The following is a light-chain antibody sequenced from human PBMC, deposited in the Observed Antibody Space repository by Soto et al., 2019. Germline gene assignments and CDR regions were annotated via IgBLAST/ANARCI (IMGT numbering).Light chain of an antibody. J-gene: IGLJ3*02. CDR1: SSDIGGYNY. CDR3: RSYAATDNLV. Sequence: QSALTQPPSASGSPGQSVTLSCTGTSSDIGGYNYVSWYQQHPGKAPKLVIYEVTKRPSGVPDRFSGSQSGNTASLTVSGLQAEDEADYYCRSYAATDNLVFGGGTKLTVL. CDR2: EVT. V-gene: IGLV2-8*01.